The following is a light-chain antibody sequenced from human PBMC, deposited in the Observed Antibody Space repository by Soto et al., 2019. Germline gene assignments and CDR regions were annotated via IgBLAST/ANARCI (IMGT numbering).Light chain of an antibody. Sequence: EIVLTQSPGTLSLSPGERATLSCRASKSVSSIYLAWYQQKPGQAPRLLIYGASSRATGIPDRFSGSGSGTDFTIKISRMETDYFEVYYCQQYGSSRWKFSQGPKVDIK. CDR3: QQYGSSRWK. CDR2: GAS. J-gene: IGKJ1*01. CDR1: KSVSSIY. V-gene: IGKV3-20*01.